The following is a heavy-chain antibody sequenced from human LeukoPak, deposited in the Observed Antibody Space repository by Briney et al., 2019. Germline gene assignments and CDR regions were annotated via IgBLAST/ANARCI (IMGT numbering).Heavy chain of an antibody. V-gene: IGHV4-31*03. D-gene: IGHD1-14*01. J-gene: IGHJ4*02. CDR2: IYYSGST. CDR1: GGSISSGGYY. CDR3: ATISDLEPVYYFDY. Sequence: PSETLSPTCTVSGGSISSGGYYWSWIRQHPGKGLEWIGYIYYSGSTYYNPSLKSRVTISVDTSKNQFSLKLSSVTAADTAVYYCATISDLEPVYYFDYWGQGTLVTVSS.